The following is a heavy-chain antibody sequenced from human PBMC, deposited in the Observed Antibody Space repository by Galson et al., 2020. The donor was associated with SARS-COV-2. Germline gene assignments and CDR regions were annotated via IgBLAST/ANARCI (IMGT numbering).Heavy chain of an antibody. CDR3: ARDLSSGWSYDAFDI. Sequence: ASVKVSCKASGYTFTGYYMHWVRQAPGQGLEWMGWINPNRGGTNYAQKFQGRVTMTRDTSISTAYMELSRLRSDDTAVYYCARDLSSGWSYDAFDIWGQGTMVTVSS. V-gene: IGHV1-2*02. CDR2: INPNRGGT. J-gene: IGHJ3*02. CDR1: GYTFTGYY. D-gene: IGHD6-19*01.